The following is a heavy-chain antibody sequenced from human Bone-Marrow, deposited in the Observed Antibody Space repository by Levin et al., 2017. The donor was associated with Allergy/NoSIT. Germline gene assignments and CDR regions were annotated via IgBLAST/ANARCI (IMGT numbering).Heavy chain of an antibody. D-gene: IGHD3/OR15-3a*01. CDR1: GDSISNYY. V-gene: IGHV4-59*01. CDR2: IYYSESI. CDR3: ARRTGYFGPIDY. Sequence: GSLRLSCTVSGDSISNYYWTWVRQAPGKGLEWIGDIYYSESINYNPSLKSRLTISIDTSKSQFSLQLNSVTAADTALYYCARRTGYFGPIDYWDQGTLVTVSS. J-gene: IGHJ4*02.